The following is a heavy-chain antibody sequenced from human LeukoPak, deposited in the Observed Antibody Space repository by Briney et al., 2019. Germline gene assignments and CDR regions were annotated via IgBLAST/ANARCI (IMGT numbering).Heavy chain of an antibody. CDR1: GFTFSSYS. V-gene: IGHV3-21*01. CDR3: ARRAGNSSAYDY. Sequence: GGSRRLSCAASGFTFSSYSMNWVRQAPGKGLEWVSSITTSSYIYYADSVKGRFTISRDNAKNSLYLQMNSLGAEDTAVYYCARRAGNSSAYDYWGKGTLVTVSS. CDR2: ITTSSYI. J-gene: IGHJ4*02. D-gene: IGHD3-22*01.